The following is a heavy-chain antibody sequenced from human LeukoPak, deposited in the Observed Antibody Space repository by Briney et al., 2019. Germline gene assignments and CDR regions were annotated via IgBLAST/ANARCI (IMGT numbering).Heavy chain of an antibody. V-gene: IGHV1-69*13. J-gene: IGHJ3*02. CDR3: ASRSTTSDAFDI. CDR2: IIPIFGTA. D-gene: IGHD4-11*01. Sequence: GASVKVSCKASGGTFSSYAISWVRQAPGQGLEWMGGIIPIFGTANYAQKFQGRVTITADESTSTAYMELSSLRSEDMAVYYCASRSTTSDAFDIWGQGTMVTVSS. CDR1: GGTFSSYA.